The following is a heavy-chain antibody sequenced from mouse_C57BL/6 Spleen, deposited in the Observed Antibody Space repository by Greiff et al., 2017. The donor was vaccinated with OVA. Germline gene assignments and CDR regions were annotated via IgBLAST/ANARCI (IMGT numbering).Heavy chain of an antibody. Sequence: QVQLKESGPELVKPGASVKISCKASGYAFSSSWMNWVKQRPGKGLEWIGRIYPGDGDTNYNGKFKGKATLTADKSSSTAYMQLSSLTSEDSAVYFCARSYYGSSYVYFDYWGQGTTLTVSS. D-gene: IGHD1-1*01. V-gene: IGHV1-82*01. CDR1: GYAFSSSW. CDR2: IYPGDGDT. CDR3: ARSYYGSSYVYFDY. J-gene: IGHJ2*01.